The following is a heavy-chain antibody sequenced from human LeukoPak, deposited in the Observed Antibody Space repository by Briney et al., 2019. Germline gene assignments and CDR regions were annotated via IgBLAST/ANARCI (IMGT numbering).Heavy chain of an antibody. Sequence: KPGGSLRLSCEASGFTFSSYTMNWVRQAPGKGLEWVSSISSSSTYIYYADSVKGRFTISRDNAKNSLYLQMNSLRADDTAVYYCALGSSSWYGDFQHWGQGTLVTVSS. D-gene: IGHD6-13*01. V-gene: IGHV3-21*01. J-gene: IGHJ1*01. CDR2: ISSSSTYI. CDR1: GFTFSSYT. CDR3: ALGSSSWYGDFQH.